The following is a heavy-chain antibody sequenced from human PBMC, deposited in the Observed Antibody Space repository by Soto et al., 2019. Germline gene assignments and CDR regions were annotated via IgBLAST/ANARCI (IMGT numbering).Heavy chain of an antibody. Sequence: GASVKVSCKASGYSFATYAIHWVRQAPGQRLEWMGWINAGNGNTKYSQKLQGRVTITRDTSANTVYMELSSLTSEDTTLYYCARGQENSDYEPHDLWGLGTLVTVSS. CDR1: GYSFATYA. CDR3: ARGQENSDYEPHDL. J-gene: IGHJ4*02. V-gene: IGHV1-3*01. D-gene: IGHD5-12*01. CDR2: INAGNGNT.